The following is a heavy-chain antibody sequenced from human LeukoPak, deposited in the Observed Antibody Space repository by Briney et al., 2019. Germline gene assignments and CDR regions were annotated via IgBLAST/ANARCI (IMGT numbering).Heavy chain of an antibody. CDR3: ARESWGFDY. CDR2: ITSSGSTM. J-gene: IGHJ4*02. Sequence: PGGSLRLSCAASGFTFSSYEMNWVRQAPGKGLEWVSCITSSGSTMYYADSVKGRFTISRDNAKNSLYLQMNSQRAEDTAVYYCARESWGFDYWGQGTLVTVSS. V-gene: IGHV3-48*03. D-gene: IGHD7-27*01. CDR1: GFTFSSYE.